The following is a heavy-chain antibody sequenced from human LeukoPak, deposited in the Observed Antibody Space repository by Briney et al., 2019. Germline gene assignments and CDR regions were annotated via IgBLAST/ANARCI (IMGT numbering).Heavy chain of an antibody. D-gene: IGHD3-22*01. CDR1: GFTFDDYA. J-gene: IGHJ6*02. CDR2: ISWNGDNI. Sequence: GRSLRVSCAASGFTFDDYAIHWVRQAPGKGLEWVSGISWNGDNIAYADSVKGRFTISRDNAKNSLYLQMNSLRAEDTALYYCAKNYFPYYYDSSFNYYFYGMDVWGQGTTVTVSS. V-gene: IGHV3-9*01. CDR3: AKNYFPYYYDSSFNYYFYGMDV.